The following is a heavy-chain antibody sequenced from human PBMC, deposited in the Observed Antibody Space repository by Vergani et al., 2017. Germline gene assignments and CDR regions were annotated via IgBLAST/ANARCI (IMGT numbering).Heavy chain of an antibody. Sequence: QLQLQESGPGLVKPSETLSLTFTVSGGSISSSSYYWGWLRQPPGRGLEWIGSIYYSGSTYYNPSLKSLLTISVDTSKNQFALKLSSVTAAATAVYYCARHTAWELRVDYGGQGTLVTVSS. D-gene: IGHD1-26*01. CDR3: ARHTAWELRVDY. J-gene: IGHJ4*02. CDR1: GGSISSSSYY. V-gene: IGHV4-39*01. CDR2: IYYSGST.